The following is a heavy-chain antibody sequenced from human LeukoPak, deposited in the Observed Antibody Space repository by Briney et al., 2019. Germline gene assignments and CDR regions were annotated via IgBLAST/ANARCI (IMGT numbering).Heavy chain of an antibody. Sequence: SETLSLTCTVSGGSISSYYRSWIRQPPGKGLEWIGYIYYSGSTNYNPSLKSRVTISVDTSKNQFSLKLSSVTAADTAVYYCARDRGVRFLAPYGMDVWGQGTTVTVSS. J-gene: IGHJ6*02. D-gene: IGHD3-3*01. CDR2: IYYSGST. CDR1: GGSISSYY. V-gene: IGHV4-59*01. CDR3: ARDRGVRFLAPYGMDV.